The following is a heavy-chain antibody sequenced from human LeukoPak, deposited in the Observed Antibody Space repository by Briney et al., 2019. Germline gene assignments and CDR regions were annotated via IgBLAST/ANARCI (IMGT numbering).Heavy chain of an antibody. CDR3: ARVEDGGSSPYFDY. CDR2: IYHSGST. CDR1: GGSVSSGSYY. V-gene: IGHV4-61*01. Sequence: PSETLSLTCTVSGGSVSSGSYYWSWIRQPPGKGLEWIGYIYHSGSTNYNPSLKSRVTISVDTSKNQFSLKLSSVTAADTAVYYCARVEDGGSSPYFDYWGQGTLVTVSS. D-gene: IGHD6-6*01. J-gene: IGHJ4*02.